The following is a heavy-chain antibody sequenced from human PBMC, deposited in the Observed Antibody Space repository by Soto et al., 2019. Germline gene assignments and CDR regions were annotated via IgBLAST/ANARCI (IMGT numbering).Heavy chain of an antibody. V-gene: IGHV4-34*01. Sequence: SETLSLTCAVYGGYFSGYYWSWIRQPPGKGLEWIGEINHSGSTNYNPSLKSRVTISVDTSKNQFSLKLSSVTAADTAVYYCASNSGYLHYWAQGTLVTVSS. CDR3: ASNSGYLHY. CDR2: INHSGST. J-gene: IGHJ4*02. CDR1: GGYFSGYY. D-gene: IGHD5-12*01.